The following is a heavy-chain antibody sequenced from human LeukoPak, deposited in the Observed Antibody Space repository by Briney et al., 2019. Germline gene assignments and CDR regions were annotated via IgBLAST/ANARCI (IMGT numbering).Heavy chain of an antibody. CDR1: GGTFSSYA. CDR3: ARANWDGSDYYGMDV. Sequence: PVKVSCKASGGTFSSYAISWVRQAPGQGLEWMGGIIPIFGTANYAQKFQGRVTITADESTSTACMELSSLRSEDTAVYYCARANWDGSDYYGMDVWGQGTTVTVSS. D-gene: IGHD3-10*01. J-gene: IGHJ6*02. V-gene: IGHV1-69*13. CDR2: IIPIFGTA.